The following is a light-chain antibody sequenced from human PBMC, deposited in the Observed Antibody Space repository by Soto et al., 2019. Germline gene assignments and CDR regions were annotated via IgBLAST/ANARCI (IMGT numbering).Light chain of an antibody. CDR3: QQRTSWPLT. CDR2: DAS. CDR1: QSVSGF. Sequence: EIVLTQSPATLSLSPGDTATLSCRASQSVSGFLVWFQQKPGRTPRLLIYDASNRATGIPARFSGRGSETDFTLTISSLEPEDSAVYYCQQRTSWPLTFGQGTRLEI. V-gene: IGKV3-11*01. J-gene: IGKJ5*01.